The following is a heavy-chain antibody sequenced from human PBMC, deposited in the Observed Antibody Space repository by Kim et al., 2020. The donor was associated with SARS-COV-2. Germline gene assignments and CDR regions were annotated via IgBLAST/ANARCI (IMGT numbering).Heavy chain of an antibody. D-gene: IGHD2-2*01. J-gene: IGHJ6*02. Sequence: VKGRFAISRDNTKNTLYHQMNSLRAEDTAVYYCLVVPAAMYYYYYGMDVWGQGTTVTVSS. CDR3: LVVPAAMYYYYYGMDV. V-gene: IGHV3-66*01.